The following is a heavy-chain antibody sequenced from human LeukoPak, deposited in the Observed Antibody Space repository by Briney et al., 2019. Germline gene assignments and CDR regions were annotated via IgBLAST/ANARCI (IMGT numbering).Heavy chain of an antibody. V-gene: IGHV4-34*01. Sequence: KPSETLSLTCGVYVGSLSGYWWSWIRQPPGKGLEWIGEINYSGSTNYNPSLKSRVTISVDTSNNQFSLRGSSVTAADTAVYYCARGVGKKWEFGGQGTLVTVSS. CDR3: ARGVGKKWEF. J-gene: IGHJ4*02. CDR2: INYSGST. D-gene: IGHD1-26*01. CDR1: VGSLSGYW.